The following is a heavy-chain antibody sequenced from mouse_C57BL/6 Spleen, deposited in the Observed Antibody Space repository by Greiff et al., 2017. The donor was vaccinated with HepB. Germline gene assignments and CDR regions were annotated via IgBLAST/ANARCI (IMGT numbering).Heavy chain of an antibody. CDR1: GYSITSGYY. CDR3: ARAGYGPAWFAY. Sequence: EVKLQESGPGLVKPSQSLSLTCSVTGYSITSGYYWNWIRQFPGNKLEWMGYISYDGSNNYNPSLKNRISITRDTSKNQFFLKLNSVTTEDTATYYCARAGYGPAWFAYWGQGTLVTVSA. CDR2: ISYDGSN. J-gene: IGHJ3*01. D-gene: IGHD1-1*02. V-gene: IGHV3-6*01.